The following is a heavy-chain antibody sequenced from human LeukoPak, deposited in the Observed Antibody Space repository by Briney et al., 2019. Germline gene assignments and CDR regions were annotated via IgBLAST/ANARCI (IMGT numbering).Heavy chain of an antibody. CDR3: AKGGDYDILTDAADY. Sequence: GRSLRLSCAASGFTFSSYGMHWVRQAPGKGLEWVAVISYDGSNKYYADSVKGRFTISRDNSKNTLYLQMNSLRAEDTAVYYCAKGGDYDILTDAADYWGQGTLVTVSS. D-gene: IGHD3-9*01. V-gene: IGHV3-30*18. CDR1: GFTFSSYG. CDR2: ISYDGSNK. J-gene: IGHJ4*02.